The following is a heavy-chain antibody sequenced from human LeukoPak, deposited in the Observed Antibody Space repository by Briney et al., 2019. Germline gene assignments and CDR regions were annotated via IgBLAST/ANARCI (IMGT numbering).Heavy chain of an antibody. CDR1: GGSISSSSYY. J-gene: IGHJ4*02. Sequence: PSETLSLTCTVSGGSISSSSYYWGWIRQPPGKGLEWIGSIYYSGSTYYNPSLKSRVTISVDTSKNQFSLKLSSVTAADTAVYYCASSTSGSYYRGRYYFDYWGQGTLVTVSS. CDR2: IYYSGST. CDR3: ASSTSGSYYRGRYYFDY. D-gene: IGHD1-26*01. V-gene: IGHV4-39*01.